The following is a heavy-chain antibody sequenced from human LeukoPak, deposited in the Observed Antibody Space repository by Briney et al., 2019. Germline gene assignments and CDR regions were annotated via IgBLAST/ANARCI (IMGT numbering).Heavy chain of an antibody. CDR1: GFTFSSYA. Sequence: GGSLRLSCAASGFTFSSYAMHWVRQAPGKGLEWVAVISYDGSNKYYADSVKGRFTISRDNSKNTLYLQMNSLRAEDTAVYYCASSSGSYTLDFDFWGQGTLVTVSS. CDR2: ISYDGSNK. D-gene: IGHD1-26*01. V-gene: IGHV3-30-3*01. CDR3: ASSSGSYTLDFDF. J-gene: IGHJ4*02.